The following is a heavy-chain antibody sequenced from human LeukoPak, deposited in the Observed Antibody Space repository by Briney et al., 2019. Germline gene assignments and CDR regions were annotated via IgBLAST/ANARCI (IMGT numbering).Heavy chain of an antibody. J-gene: IGHJ4*02. Sequence: PGGSLRLSCAASGFTFSSYWMSWVRQAPGKGLEWVANIKQDGSEKYYVDSVKGRFTISRDNAKNSLYLQMNSLRAEDTAVYYCARVVRIPEDYYGSGSPDYWGQGTLVTVSS. CDR2: IKQDGSEK. CDR3: ARVVRIPEDYYGSGSPDY. CDR1: GFTFSSYW. D-gene: IGHD3-10*01. V-gene: IGHV3-7*01.